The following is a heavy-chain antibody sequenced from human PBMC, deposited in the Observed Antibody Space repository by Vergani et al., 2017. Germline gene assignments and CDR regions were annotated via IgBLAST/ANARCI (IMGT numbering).Heavy chain of an antibody. CDR1: GGSINSYY. Sequence: QVQLQESGPGLVKPSETLSLSCTVSGGSINSYYWNWIRQPAGKGLEWIGRIYSSGSTKYNPSLKSRVTMSVDTSKNQFSLEVSSVTAADTAFYYCARAPGCGADCYPYFDYWGRGTLVTVSS. CDR2: IYSSGST. V-gene: IGHV4-4*07. D-gene: IGHD2-21*02. CDR3: ARAPGCGADCYPYFDY. J-gene: IGHJ4*02.